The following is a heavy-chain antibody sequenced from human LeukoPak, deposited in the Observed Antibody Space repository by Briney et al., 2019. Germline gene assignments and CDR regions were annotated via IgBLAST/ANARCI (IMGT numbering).Heavy chain of an antibody. D-gene: IGHD3-16*01. Sequence: ASVKVSCKASGYTFTSYDINWVRQATGQGLEWMGWVNPNSGNTGYAQKFQGRVTMTRSTSISTAYMELSSLRSEDTAVYYCARGLRYYDYVPYWGQGTLVTVSS. CDR1: GYTFTSYD. CDR3: ARGLRYYDYVPY. V-gene: IGHV1-8*01. J-gene: IGHJ4*02. CDR2: VNPNSGNT.